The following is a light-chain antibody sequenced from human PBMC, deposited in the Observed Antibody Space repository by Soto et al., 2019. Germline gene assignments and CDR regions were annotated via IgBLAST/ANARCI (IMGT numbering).Light chain of an antibody. CDR3: AEWDDSLNGYV. CDR2: NNN. V-gene: IGLV1-44*01. CDR1: SSNIGSSI. J-gene: IGLJ1*01. Sequence: QSVLTQPPSASGTPGQRVTISCSGSSSNIGSSIVNWYQQLPGTAPKLLIYNNNQRPSGVPDRFSGSKSGTSASLAISGLQSEDEAAYYCAEWDDSLNGYVFGTRTKVTVL.